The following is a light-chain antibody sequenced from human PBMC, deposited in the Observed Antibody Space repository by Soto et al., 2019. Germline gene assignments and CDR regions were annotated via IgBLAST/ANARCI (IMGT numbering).Light chain of an antibody. Sequence: QSVLTQAPSASGTPGQRVIISCSGSSSNIGRDYVSWYQQLPGMAPKLLIYKNNQRPSGVPDRFSGSKSGTSASLAISGLRSEDEADYYCVAWDDSLSGYVFGTGTKVT. CDR2: KNN. CDR3: VAWDDSLSGYV. J-gene: IGLJ1*01. V-gene: IGLV1-47*01. CDR1: SSNIGRDY.